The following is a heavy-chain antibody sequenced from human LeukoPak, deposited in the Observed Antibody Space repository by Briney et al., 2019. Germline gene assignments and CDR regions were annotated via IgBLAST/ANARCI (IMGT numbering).Heavy chain of an antibody. Sequence: GGSLRRSRAASGFTFDDYAMHWVSQAPGKGLAWVSLISGDGGSTYYADSVMGRFTISRDNSKNSLYLQMNSLRTEDTALYYCAKDIEIVGATGVDYWGQGTLVSVSS. CDR2: ISGDGGST. V-gene: IGHV3-43*02. D-gene: IGHD1-26*01. CDR1: GFTFDDYA. CDR3: AKDIEIVGATGVDY. J-gene: IGHJ4*02.